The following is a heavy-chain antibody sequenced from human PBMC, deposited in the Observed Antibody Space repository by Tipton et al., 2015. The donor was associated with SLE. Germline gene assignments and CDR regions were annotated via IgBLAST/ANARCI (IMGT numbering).Heavy chain of an antibody. V-gene: IGHV3-23*01. CDR1: GFTFSSCA. J-gene: IGHJ4*02. Sequence: SLRLSCAASGFTFSSCAMSWVRQAPGKGLEWVSAISGSGGSTYYADSVKGRFTISRDNSKNTLYLQMTSLRAEDTAVYYCALGSSAYFDYWGKGTLVTVSS. D-gene: IGHD6-6*01. CDR2: ISGSGGST. CDR3: ALGSSAYFDY.